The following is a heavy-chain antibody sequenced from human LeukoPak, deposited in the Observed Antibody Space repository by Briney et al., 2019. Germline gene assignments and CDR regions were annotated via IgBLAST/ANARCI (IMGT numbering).Heavy chain of an antibody. J-gene: IGHJ4*02. V-gene: IGHV1-2*02. CDR3: ARVVFSVAGTFDY. CDR1: GYTFTGYY. Sequence: ASVKVSCKASGYTFTGYYMHWVRQAPGQGLEWMGWINPNSGGTNYAQKFQGRVTMTRDTSISTAYMELSRLRSDDTAVYYCARVVFSVAGTFDYWGQGTPVTVSS. D-gene: IGHD6-19*01. CDR2: INPNSGGT.